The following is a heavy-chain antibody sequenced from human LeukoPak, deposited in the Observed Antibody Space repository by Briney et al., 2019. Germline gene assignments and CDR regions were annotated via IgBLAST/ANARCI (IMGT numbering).Heavy chain of an antibody. CDR2: IRYDGSNK. J-gene: IGHJ4*02. Sequence: GGSLRLSCAASGLTFSSYGMHWVRQAPGKGLEWVAFIRYDGSNKYYADSVKGRFTISRDNSKNTLYLQMNSLRAEDTAVYYCAKDGYDSSGYYAWSDYWGQGTLVTVSS. CDR3: AKDGYDSSGYYAWSDY. CDR1: GLTFSSYG. D-gene: IGHD3-22*01. V-gene: IGHV3-30*02.